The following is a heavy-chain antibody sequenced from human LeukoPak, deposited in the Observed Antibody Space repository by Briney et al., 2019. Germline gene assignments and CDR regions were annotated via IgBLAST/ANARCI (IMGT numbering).Heavy chain of an antibody. D-gene: IGHD3-10*01. CDR3: ARDRGYFDY. CDR2: TRNKANIYTT. V-gene: IGHV3-72*01. CDR1: GFTFSDHH. Sequence: PGGSLRLSCVASGFTFSDHHMDWVRQAPGKGREWVGRTRNKANIYTTGYAASVKGRFTISKDDSKKSLDLQMYSLKTEDTAVYYCARDRGYFDYWGQGALVTVSS. J-gene: IGHJ4*02.